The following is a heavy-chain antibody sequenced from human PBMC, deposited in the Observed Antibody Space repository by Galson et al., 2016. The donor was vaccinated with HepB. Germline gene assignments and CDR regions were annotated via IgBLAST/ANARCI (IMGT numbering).Heavy chain of an antibody. CDR3: AKDVSSGPYGMDV. J-gene: IGHJ6*02. Sequence: SLRLSCATSGFTFSTYAMTWVRQAPGKGLEWVSTISGSGAFTYYADSVKGRFAISKENSKNTLYLQMNSLRAEDTAVYYCAKDVSSGPYGMDVWGHGTTATVSS. CDR1: GFTFSTYA. D-gene: IGHD3-22*01. V-gene: IGHV3-23*01. CDR2: ISGSGAFT.